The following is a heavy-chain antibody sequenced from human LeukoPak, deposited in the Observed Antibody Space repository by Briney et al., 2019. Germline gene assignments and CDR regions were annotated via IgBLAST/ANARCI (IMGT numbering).Heavy chain of an antibody. D-gene: IGHD3/OR15-3a*01. J-gene: IGHJ4*02. CDR1: GGSISSSSYY. CDR2: IYYSGST. V-gene: IGHV4-39*01. Sequence: SETLSLTCTVSGGSISSSSYYWGWIRQPPGKGLEWIGSIYYSGSTYYNPSLKSRVTISVDTSKNQFSLKLSSVTAADTAVYYCARRTTAGFWTYYFDYWGQGTLVTVSS. CDR3: ARRTTAGFWTYYFDY.